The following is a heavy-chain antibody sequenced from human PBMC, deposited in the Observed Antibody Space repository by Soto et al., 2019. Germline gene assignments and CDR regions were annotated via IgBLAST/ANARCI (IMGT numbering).Heavy chain of an antibody. Sequence: GESLKISCKGSVYSFSTYWIGWVRQMPGKGLEWMGNLYPSDSDSRYSPSFQGQVTMSADKSLSIAYLQWSSLKASDTAMYFCARHVNVGGNVAAFDIWGRGTMVTVSS. D-gene: IGHD3-10*01. CDR1: VYSFSTYW. J-gene: IGHJ3*02. CDR2: LYPSDSDS. V-gene: IGHV5-51*01. CDR3: ARHVNVGGNVAAFDI.